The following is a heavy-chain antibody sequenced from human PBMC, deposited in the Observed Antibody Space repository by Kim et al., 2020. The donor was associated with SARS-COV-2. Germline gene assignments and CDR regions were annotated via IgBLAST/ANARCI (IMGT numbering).Heavy chain of an antibody. V-gene: IGHV4-39*07. CDR2: IYYSGST. Sequence: SETLSLTCTVSGGSISSSSYYWGWIRQPPGKGLEWIGSIYYSGSTYYNPSLKSRVTISVDTSKNQFSLKLSSVTAADTAVYYCARIVVVAAPSYYYYYGMDVWGQGTTVTVSS. D-gene: IGHD2-15*01. J-gene: IGHJ6*02. CDR1: GGSISSSSYY. CDR3: ARIVVVAAPSYYYYYGMDV.